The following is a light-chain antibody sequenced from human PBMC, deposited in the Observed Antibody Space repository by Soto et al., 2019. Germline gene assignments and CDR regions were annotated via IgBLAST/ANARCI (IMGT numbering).Light chain of an antibody. CDR3: GTWDNSLGAVV. Sequence: QSVLPQPPSVAAAPGQEGTMACSGSNSNIGIEYVAWYQHVPGTAPKLVIYDNDKRPSGIPDRFSGSKSGTSATLGITGLQTGDEADYYCGTWDNSLGAVVFGGGTKLTVL. J-gene: IGLJ3*02. CDR2: DND. CDR1: NSNIGIEY. V-gene: IGLV1-51*01.